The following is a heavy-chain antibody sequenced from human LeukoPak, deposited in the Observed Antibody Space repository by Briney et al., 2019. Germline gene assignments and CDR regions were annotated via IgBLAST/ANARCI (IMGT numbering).Heavy chain of an antibody. CDR3: ARVGATSNYYYYMDV. J-gene: IGHJ6*03. CDR2: IYYSGST. Sequence: SETLSLTCTVSGGSISSHYWSWIRQPPGKGLEWIGYIYYSGSTNYNPSLKSRVTISVDTSENQFSLKLSSVTAADTAVYYCARVGATSNYYYYMDVWGKGTTVTVSS. CDR1: GGSISSHY. V-gene: IGHV4-59*11. D-gene: IGHD5-24*01.